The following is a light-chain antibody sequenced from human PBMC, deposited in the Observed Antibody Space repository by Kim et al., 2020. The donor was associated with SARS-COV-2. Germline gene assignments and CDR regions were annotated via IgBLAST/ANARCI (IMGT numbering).Light chain of an antibody. CDR3: QVWDSSSDHVV. CDR1: YIGSKN. CDR2: YDS. J-gene: IGLJ2*01. Sequence: SYELTQPPSVSVAPGKTARITCGGNYIGSKNVHWYQQKPGQAPVLVIYYDSDRPSGIPERFSGSNSGTTATLTISRVEAGDEADYYCQVWDSSSDHVVFGGGTQLTVL. V-gene: IGLV3-21*04.